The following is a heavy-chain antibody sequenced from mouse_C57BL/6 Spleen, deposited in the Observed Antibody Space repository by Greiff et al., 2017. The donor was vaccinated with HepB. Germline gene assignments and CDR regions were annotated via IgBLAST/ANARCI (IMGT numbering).Heavy chain of an antibody. V-gene: IGHV1-26*01. CDR2: INPNNGGT. J-gene: IGHJ2*01. Sequence: EVQLQQSGPELVKPGASVKISCKASGYTFTDYYMNWVKQSHGKSLEWIGDINPNNGGTSYNQKFKGKATLTVDKSSSTAYMELRSLTSEDSAVYYCASSGLLPYFDYWGQGTTLTVSS. D-gene: IGHD2-3*01. CDR1: GYTFTDYY. CDR3: ASSGLLPYFDY.